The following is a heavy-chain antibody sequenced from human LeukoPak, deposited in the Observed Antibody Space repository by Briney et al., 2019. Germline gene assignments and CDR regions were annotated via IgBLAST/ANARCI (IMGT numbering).Heavy chain of an antibody. CDR1: GFTFSSYE. CDR2: TRYDDSKK. J-gene: IGHJ4*02. Sequence: QTGGSLRLSCAASGFTFSSYEMNWVRQAPGKGLEWLSFTRYDDSKKYYSDSAKGRFTVSRDNSKSTLYLQMNSLRVEDTAIYYCAKVRGQFVPFDSWGQGTLVTVSS. V-gene: IGHV3-30*02. D-gene: IGHD6-6*01. CDR3: AKVRGQFVPFDS.